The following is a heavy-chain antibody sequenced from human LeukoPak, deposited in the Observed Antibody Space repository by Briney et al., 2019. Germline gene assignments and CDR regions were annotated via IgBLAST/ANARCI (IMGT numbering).Heavy chain of an antibody. Sequence: PSQTLSLTCTASGGSISSGGYYWSWIRQHPGKGLEWIGYIYYSGSTYYNPSLKSRVTISVDTSKNQFSLKLSSVTAADTAVYYCARDIRVGYYYDSSGYSEGLHDAFDIWGQGTMVTVSS. CDR2: IYYSGST. V-gene: IGHV4-31*03. D-gene: IGHD3-22*01. CDR3: ARDIRVGYYYDSSGYSEGLHDAFDI. J-gene: IGHJ3*02. CDR1: GGSISSGGYY.